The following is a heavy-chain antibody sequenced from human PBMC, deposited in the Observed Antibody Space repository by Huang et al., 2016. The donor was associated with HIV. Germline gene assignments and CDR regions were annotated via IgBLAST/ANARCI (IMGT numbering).Heavy chain of an antibody. J-gene: IGHJ4*02. CDR3: ARGPYYDSSGYARGLGY. Sequence: QVQLVQSGAEVKKPGASVKVSCKASGYTFTGYYMPWGRQAPGQGLEWMGWSNPNSGGTDYAQKFQGRVTMTRDTSITTAYMELSRLRSDDTAVYYCARGPYYDSSGYARGLGYWGQGTLVTVSS. V-gene: IGHV1-2*02. CDR1: GYTFTGYY. D-gene: IGHD3-22*01. CDR2: SNPNSGGT.